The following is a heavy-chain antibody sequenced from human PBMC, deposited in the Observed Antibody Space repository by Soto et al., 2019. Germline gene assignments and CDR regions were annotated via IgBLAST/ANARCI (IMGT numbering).Heavy chain of an antibody. CDR3: TTIGEPKDY. V-gene: IGHV3-15*01. D-gene: IGHD1-1*01. Sequence: GGSLILSCAASGFTMSSYGMHWVRQAPGKGLEWVGRIKSKTDGGTTDYAAPVKGRFTISRDDSKNTLYLQMNSLKTEDTAVYYCTTIGEPKDYWGQGTLVTVSS. J-gene: IGHJ4*02. CDR2: IKSKTDGGTT. CDR1: GFTMSSYG.